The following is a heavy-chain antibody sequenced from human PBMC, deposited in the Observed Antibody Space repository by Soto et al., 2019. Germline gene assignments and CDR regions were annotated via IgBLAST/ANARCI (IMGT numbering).Heavy chain of an antibody. Sequence: PGGSLRLSCAASGFTFSSYSMNWVRQAPGKGLEWVSSISSSSSYIYYADSVKGRFTISRDNAKNSLYLQMNSLRAEDTAVYYCARDPAAAVIDWFDPWGQGTLVTVSS. V-gene: IGHV3-21*01. CDR1: GFTFSSYS. CDR2: ISSSSSYI. J-gene: IGHJ5*02. CDR3: ARDPAAAVIDWFDP. D-gene: IGHD6-13*01.